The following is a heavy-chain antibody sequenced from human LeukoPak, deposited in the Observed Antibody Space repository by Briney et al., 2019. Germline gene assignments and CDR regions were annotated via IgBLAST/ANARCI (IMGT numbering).Heavy chain of an antibody. V-gene: IGHV2-70*01. D-gene: IGHD4-17*01. J-gene: IGHJ4*02. CDR1: GFSLTTSGVC. Sequence: SGPTLVNPTQALTLTCTFSGFSLTTSGVCVSWIRQPPGKALEWLALIDWDDNKYYNASLGTRLAISKDTSKNQVVLTMTNMDPVDTATYFCARYLYGDSASYFDYWGQGSLVIVS. CDR2: IDWDDNK. CDR3: ARYLYGDSASYFDY.